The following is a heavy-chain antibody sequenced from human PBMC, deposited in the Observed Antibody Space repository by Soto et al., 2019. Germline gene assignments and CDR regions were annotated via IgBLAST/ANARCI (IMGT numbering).Heavy chain of an antibody. V-gene: IGHV3-64D*06. J-gene: IGHJ4*02. CDR1: GFTFSSYA. Sequence: GGSLRLSCSASGFTFSSYAMHWVRQAPGKGLEYVSAISSNGGSTYYADSVKGRFTISRDNSKNTLYLQMSSLRAEDTAVYYCVKADCSGGSCYTNGLDYWGQGTLVTVSS. D-gene: IGHD2-15*01. CDR3: VKADCSGGSCYTNGLDY. CDR2: ISSNGGST.